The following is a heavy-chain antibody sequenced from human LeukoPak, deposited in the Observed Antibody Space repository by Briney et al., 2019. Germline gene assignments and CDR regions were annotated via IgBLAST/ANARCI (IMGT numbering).Heavy chain of an antibody. CDR1: GFTFNKYA. J-gene: IGHJ4*02. CDR2: IAGTGGSA. D-gene: IGHD2-15*01. V-gene: IGHV3-23*01. Sequence: GGSLRLSCAGSGFTFNKYAMNWVRQPPGKGLEWVSSIAGTGGSAYYADSVKGRFTISRDNSKNTLYLQMNSLRAEDTAMYYCAKDTPYCSGGNCYSGAVDYWGQGTLVTVSS. CDR3: AKDTPYCSGGNCYSGAVDY.